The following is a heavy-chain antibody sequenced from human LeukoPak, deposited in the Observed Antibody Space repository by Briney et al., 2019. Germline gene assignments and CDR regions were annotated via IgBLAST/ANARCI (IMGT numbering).Heavy chain of an antibody. D-gene: IGHD3-22*01. J-gene: IGHJ6*02. CDR2: INDYTGDT. V-gene: IGHV4-34*01. Sequence: SETLSLTCSVYGGSFTDYLWTWIRQSPGEGLEWIGEINDYTGDTKYNPSLNSRVSISLEKSKSQFSLELRSVTAADTAVYYCARGRIAKIVVVHSFSYGMDVWGQGTTVAVSS. CDR3: ARGRIAKIVVVHSFSYGMDV. CDR1: GGSFTDYL.